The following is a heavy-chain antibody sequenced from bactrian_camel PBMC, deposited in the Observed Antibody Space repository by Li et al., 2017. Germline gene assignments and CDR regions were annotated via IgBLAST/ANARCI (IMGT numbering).Heavy chain of an antibody. D-gene: IGHD4*01. CDR3: VRDYGNYDWTLGT. V-gene: IGHV3S36*01. CDR2: IRGGSRGTS. Sequence: DVQLVESGGGLVQPGGSLRLSCSASGSTFVDYRMSWVRQAPGKAFEWVSSIRGGSRGTSFYADSVKGRFTISRDNAEATVYLQMNSLKPEDTALYYCVRDYGNYDWTLGTWGQGTQVTVS. CDR1: GSTFVDYR. J-gene: IGHJ4*01.